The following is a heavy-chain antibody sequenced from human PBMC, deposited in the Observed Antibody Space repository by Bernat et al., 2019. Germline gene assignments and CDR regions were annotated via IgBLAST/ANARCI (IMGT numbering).Heavy chain of an antibody. V-gene: IGHV1-2*02. CDR3: ARGPAGYYDSSDYYLGAFDV. Sequence: QVQVVQSGAEVKKPGASVKVSCKASGYIFTGYYMHWVRQAPGQGLEWMGWINPNSGGIKYAQKFQGRVNMTRDTSISTAYLELSRLRSDDTAVYYCARGPAGYYDSSDYYLGAFDVWGQGTMVTVSS. CDR2: INPNSGGI. D-gene: IGHD3-22*01. J-gene: IGHJ3*01. CDR1: GYIFTGYY.